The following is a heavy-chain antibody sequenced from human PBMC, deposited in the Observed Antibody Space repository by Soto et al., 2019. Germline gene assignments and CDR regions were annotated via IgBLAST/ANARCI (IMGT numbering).Heavy chain of an antibody. Sequence: QVRLVQSGAEVKKPGSSVKVSCKASGGTFSSYTISWVRQAPGQGLEWMGRIIPILGIANYAQKFQGRVTITADKSTSTAYMELSSLRSEDTAVYYCARYSSSWYPYFDYWGQGTLVTVSS. CDR1: GGTFSSYT. V-gene: IGHV1-69*02. CDR2: IIPILGIA. D-gene: IGHD6-13*01. J-gene: IGHJ4*02. CDR3: ARYSSSWYPYFDY.